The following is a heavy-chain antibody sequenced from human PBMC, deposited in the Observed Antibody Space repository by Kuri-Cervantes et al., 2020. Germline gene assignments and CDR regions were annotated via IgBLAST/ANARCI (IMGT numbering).Heavy chain of an antibody. CDR3: ARVDYGGNLDY. CDR1: GYTFTGYY. J-gene: IGHJ4*02. Sequence: ASVKVSCKASGYTFTGYYMHWVRQAPGQGLEWMGWINPNSGGTNYAQKFQGRVTMTRNTSISTAYMELSSLRSEDTAVYYCARVDYGGNLDYWGQGTLVTVSS. V-gene: IGHV1-2*02. D-gene: IGHD4-23*01. CDR2: INPNSGGT.